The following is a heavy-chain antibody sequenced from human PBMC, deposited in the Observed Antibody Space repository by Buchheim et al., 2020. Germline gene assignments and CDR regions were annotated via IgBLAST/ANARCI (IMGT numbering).Heavy chain of an antibody. CDR2: ISSSSSYT. CDR3: ARGHIVVVPAAIGHYYGMDV. Sequence: QVPLVESGGGLVKPGGSLRLSCAASGFTFSDYYMSWIRQAPGKGLEWVSYISSSSSYTNYADSVKGRFTISRDNAKNSLYLQMSSLRAEDTAVYYCARGHIVVVPAAIGHYYGMDVWGQGTT. CDR1: GFTFSDYY. D-gene: IGHD2-2*02. V-gene: IGHV3-11*06. J-gene: IGHJ6*02.